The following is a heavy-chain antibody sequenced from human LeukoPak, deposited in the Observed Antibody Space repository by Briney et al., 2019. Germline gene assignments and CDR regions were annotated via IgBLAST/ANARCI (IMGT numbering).Heavy chain of an antibody. CDR1: GGSFSGYY. J-gene: IGHJ1*01. Sequence: SETLSLTCAVYGGSFSGYYWSWIRQPPGKGLEWIGEINHSGSTNYNPSLKSRVTISVGTSKNQFSLKLSSVTAADTAVYYCAREVITFGGVIVPFQHWGQGTLVTVSS. D-gene: IGHD3-16*02. CDR2: INHSGST. CDR3: AREVITFGGVIVPFQH. V-gene: IGHV4-34*01.